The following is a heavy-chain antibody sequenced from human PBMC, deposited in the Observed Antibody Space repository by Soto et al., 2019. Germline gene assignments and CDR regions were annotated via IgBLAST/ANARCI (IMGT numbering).Heavy chain of an antibody. CDR2: LSHDGGNI. CDR1: DFSFTHHA. CDR3: AKQMGTWVDTAIDF. D-gene: IGHD1-1*01. Sequence: PGWSLRLSCVAPDFSFTHHAMTLVRLPPGKGLQWVASLSHDGGNIYYRDSVRGRFTISRDNSKNTLYLQMHSLKAEDTAVYFCAKQMGTWVDTAIDFWGKGTQVTVSS. J-gene: IGHJ4*02. V-gene: IGHV3-23*01.